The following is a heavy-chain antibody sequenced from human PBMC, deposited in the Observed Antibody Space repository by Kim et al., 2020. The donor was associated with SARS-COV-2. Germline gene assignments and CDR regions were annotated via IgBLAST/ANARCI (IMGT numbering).Heavy chain of an antibody. J-gene: IGHJ4*02. Sequence: GGSLRLSCAASGFTFDDYAMHWVRQAPGKGLEWVSGLSWNSGSIGYADSVKGRFTISRDNAKNSLYLQMNSLRAEDTALYYCAKDGAAAAPFDYWGQGTLVTVSS. D-gene: IGHD6-13*01. CDR2: LSWNSGSI. CDR3: AKDGAAAAPFDY. CDR1: GFTFDDYA. V-gene: IGHV3-9*01.